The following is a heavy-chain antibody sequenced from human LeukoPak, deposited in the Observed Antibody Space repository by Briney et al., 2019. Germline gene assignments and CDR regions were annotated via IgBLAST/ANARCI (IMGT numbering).Heavy chain of an antibody. CDR1: GGSISSGSYY. CDR3: AREYSSRFYYYYYYMDV. CDR2: IYTSGST. D-gene: IGHD6-13*01. Sequence: SETLSLTCTVSGGSISSGSYYWSWIRQPAGKGLEWIGRIYTSGSTNYNPSLKSRVTISVDTSKNQFSLKLSSVTAADTAVYYCAREYSSRFYYYYYYMDVWGKGTTVTISS. J-gene: IGHJ6*03. V-gene: IGHV4-61*02.